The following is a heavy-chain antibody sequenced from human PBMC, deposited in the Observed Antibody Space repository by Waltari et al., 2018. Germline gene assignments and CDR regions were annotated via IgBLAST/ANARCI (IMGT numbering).Heavy chain of an antibody. CDR2: FDPEDGEG. CDR3: ATGGDYDEYALHYFRGPDV. CDR1: GNSITESP. V-gene: IGHV1-24*01. D-gene: IGHD4-17*01. Sequence: QVQLVQSEAEVMKPGASVKVSCKVPGNSITESPMHWVRQAPGKGLEWMGSFDPEDGEGTYAQGVLDRVTMTEDRSTNTAYMELSSLRLEDTAVYYCATGGDYDEYALHYFRGPDVWGQGTTVIVAS. J-gene: IGHJ6*02.